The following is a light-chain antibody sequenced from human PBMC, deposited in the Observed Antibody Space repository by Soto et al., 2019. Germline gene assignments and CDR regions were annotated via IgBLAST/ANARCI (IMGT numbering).Light chain of an antibody. J-gene: IGLJ2*01. V-gene: IGLV2-8*01. CDR3: SSYAGSSDFVV. CDR2: EVN. Sequence: QSVLTQPPSASGSPGQSVTISCTGTSSDIGGYDYVSWYQQYPGKAPKVIIFEVNRRPSGVPDRFSGSKSGNTASLTVSGLQAEDEADYHCSSYAGSSDFVVFGGGTKLTVL. CDR1: SSDIGGYDY.